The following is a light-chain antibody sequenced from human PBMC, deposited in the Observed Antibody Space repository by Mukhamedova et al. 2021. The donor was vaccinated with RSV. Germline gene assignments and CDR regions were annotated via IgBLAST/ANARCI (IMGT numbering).Light chain of an antibody. Sequence: QQKPGQAPVLVIYRDNKQPSGIPERFSGSNSGNTATLTISRAQVGDEADYYCQLWDSSTVVFGGGTKLTVL. J-gene: IGLJ2*01. CDR3: QLWDSSTVV. V-gene: IGLV3-9*02. CDR2: RDN.